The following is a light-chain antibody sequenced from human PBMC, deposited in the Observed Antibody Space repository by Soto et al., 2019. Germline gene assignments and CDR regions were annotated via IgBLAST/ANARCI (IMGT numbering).Light chain of an antibody. J-gene: IGKJ1*01. CDR1: QSVNSD. CDR3: QRSNYWPWT. CDR2: GAS. V-gene: IGKV3-15*01. Sequence: IVMTRSPATLSVSPGKRATLSCRASQSVNSDLAWYQQEPGQAPRLLISGASTRATGIPPRFSGSGSGTEFTLTISSLQSEDFAVYCCQRSNYWPWTFGQGTKVDIK.